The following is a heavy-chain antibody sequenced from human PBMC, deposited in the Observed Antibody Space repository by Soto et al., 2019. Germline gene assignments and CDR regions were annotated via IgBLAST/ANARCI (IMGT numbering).Heavy chain of an antibody. CDR1: GVTLTNVW. CDR2: IKSNIDGGTT. CDR3: SHGYYQYFNS. Sequence: SLRLSCEVSGVTLTNVWMNWVRQAPGKGPEWVGRIKSNIDGGTTDYAAPVKGRFTVSRDDSENTLYLQMNSLKTEDTAVYYCSHGYYQYFNSWGQGTLVTVSS. V-gene: IGHV3-15*07. J-gene: IGHJ4*02. D-gene: IGHD5-18*01.